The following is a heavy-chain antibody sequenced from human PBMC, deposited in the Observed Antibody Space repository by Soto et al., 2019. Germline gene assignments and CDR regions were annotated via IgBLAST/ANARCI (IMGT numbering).Heavy chain of an antibody. D-gene: IGHD5-12*01. CDR3: ARVGVEMATMRPGYYYGMDV. Sequence: QVQLVQSGAEVKKPGSSVKVSCKASGGTFSSYAISWVRQAPGQGLEWMGGIIPIFGTANYAQKFQGRVTITADESTSTAYKELSSLRSEDTAVYYCARVGVEMATMRPGYYYGMDVWGQGTTVTVSS. CDR2: IIPIFGTA. CDR1: GGTFSSYA. V-gene: IGHV1-69*01. J-gene: IGHJ6*02.